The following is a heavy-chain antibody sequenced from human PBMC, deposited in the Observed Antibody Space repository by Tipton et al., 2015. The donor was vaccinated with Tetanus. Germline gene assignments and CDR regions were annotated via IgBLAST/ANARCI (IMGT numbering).Heavy chain of an antibody. V-gene: IGHV4-34*01. D-gene: IGHD2-15*01. CDR2: INHSGST. CDR1: GGSFSGYD. J-gene: IGHJ5*02. CDR3: ARVRRGCSGGGCYSSFDP. Sequence: TLSLTCAVYGGSFSGYDWNWIRQPPGKGLEWIGEINHSGSTKYNPSLKSRVTISVDTSGNLFSLKLSSVTAADTAVYYCARVRRGCSGGGCYSSFDPWGQGSLVIVSS.